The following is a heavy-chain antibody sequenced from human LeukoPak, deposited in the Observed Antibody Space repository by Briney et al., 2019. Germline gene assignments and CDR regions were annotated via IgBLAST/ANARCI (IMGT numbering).Heavy chain of an antibody. V-gene: IGHV1-18*01. CDR2: ISAYNGNT. J-gene: IGHJ4*02. CDR1: GFTFTRSP. D-gene: IGHD5-24*01. CDR3: ARGRDGYNFKGDY. Sequence: ASVKVSCKASGFTFTRSPMQGVRQARGQRLEWMGWISAYNGNTNYAQKLQGRVTMTTDTSTSTAYMELRSLRSDDTAVYYCARGRDGYNFKGDYWGQGTLVTVSS.